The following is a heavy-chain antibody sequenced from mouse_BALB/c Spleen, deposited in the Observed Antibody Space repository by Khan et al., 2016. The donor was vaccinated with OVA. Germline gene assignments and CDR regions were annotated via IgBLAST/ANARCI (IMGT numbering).Heavy chain of an antibody. V-gene: IGHV1S137*01. Sequence: QVQLQQSGPELVRPGVLVKISCKGSGYTFTDYAMHWVKQSHAKSLEWIGLISTYSGNTNYKQKFKGKATTTVDKSSSTAYMELDRLTSEDSAIYCCTRPAYDGYFDYWGQGTTLTVSS. J-gene: IGHJ2*01. CDR1: GYTFTDYA. D-gene: IGHD2-3*01. CDR2: ISTYSGNT. CDR3: TRPAYDGYFDY.